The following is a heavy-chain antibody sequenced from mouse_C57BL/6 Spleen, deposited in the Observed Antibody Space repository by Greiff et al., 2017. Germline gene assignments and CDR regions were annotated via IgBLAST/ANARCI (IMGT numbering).Heavy chain of an antibody. CDR2: ISDGGSYT. Sequence: DVMLVESGGGLVKPGGSLKLSCAASGFTFSSYAMSWVRQTPEKRLEWVATISDGGSYTYYPDNVKGRFTISRDNAKNNLYLQMSHLKSEDTAMYYCARDGYYEGFAYWGQGTLVTVSA. CDR3: ARDGYYEGFAY. J-gene: IGHJ3*01. V-gene: IGHV5-4*01. D-gene: IGHD2-3*01. CDR1: GFTFSSYA.